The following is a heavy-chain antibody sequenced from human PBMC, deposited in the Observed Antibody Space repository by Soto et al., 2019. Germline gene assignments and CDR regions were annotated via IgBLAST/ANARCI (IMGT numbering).Heavy chain of an antibody. CDR2: ISSSSSTI. Sequence: GGSLRLSCAASGFTFSSYSMNWVRQAPGKGLEWVSYISSSSSTIYYADSVKGRFTISRDNAKNSLYLQMNSLRDEDTAVYYCARDLELSPYYGMDVWGQGTTVTVSS. D-gene: IGHD3-10*01. J-gene: IGHJ6*02. CDR1: GFTFSSYS. V-gene: IGHV3-48*02. CDR3: ARDLELSPYYGMDV.